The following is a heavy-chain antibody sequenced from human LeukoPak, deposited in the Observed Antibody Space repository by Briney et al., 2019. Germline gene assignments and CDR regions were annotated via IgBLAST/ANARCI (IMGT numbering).Heavy chain of an antibody. CDR2: IYYSGTT. CDR3: SRAGYISGWFSDAFDI. D-gene: IGHD6-19*01. Sequence: PSETLSLTCAVSGGSISTYYWSWIRRPPGKGLEWIGYIYYSGTTNYNPSLKSRVTISVDKSKNQFSLKLSSVTAADTAVYYCSRAGYISGWFSDAFDIWGQGAMVTVSS. V-gene: IGHV4-59*01. CDR1: GGSISTYY. J-gene: IGHJ3*02.